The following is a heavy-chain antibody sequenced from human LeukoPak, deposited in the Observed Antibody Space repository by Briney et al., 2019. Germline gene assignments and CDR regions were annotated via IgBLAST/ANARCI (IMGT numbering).Heavy chain of an antibody. CDR2: ISAYNGNT. CDR3: AREDCSGGSCYSLSLTPVFHVFDI. J-gene: IGHJ3*02. V-gene: IGHV1-18*01. Sequence: GASVKVSCKASGYAFTSYGISWVRQAPGQGLEWMGWISAYNGNTNYAPKLQGRVTMTTDTFTSTAYMELRSLRSDDTAVYYCAREDCSGGSCYSLSLTPVFHVFDIWGQGTMVTVSS. CDR1: GYAFTSYG. D-gene: IGHD2-15*01.